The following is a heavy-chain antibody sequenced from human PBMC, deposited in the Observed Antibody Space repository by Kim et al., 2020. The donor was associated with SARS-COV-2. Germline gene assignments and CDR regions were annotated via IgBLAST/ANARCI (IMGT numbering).Heavy chain of an antibody. V-gene: IGHV1-2*02. D-gene: IGHD3-16*01. CDR3: ATLLRLGEAQH. CDR2: DT. J-gene: IGHJ4*02. Sequence: DTDYAQKFQGRVTVTRDTSISTAYMQLSSLRSDDTALFYCATLLRLGEAQHWGQGTLVTVSS.